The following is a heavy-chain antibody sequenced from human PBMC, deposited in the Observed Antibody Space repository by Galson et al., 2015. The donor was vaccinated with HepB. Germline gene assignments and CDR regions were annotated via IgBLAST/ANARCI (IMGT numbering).Heavy chain of an antibody. Sequence: SLRLSCAASGFTFNRYAMSWVRRAPGKGLDWVSTISSTGESTYYADSVKGRFTISRDNSKNTLYLQMNSLRAEDTAVYYCAKEIRDSSGMYRYFDLWGRGTLVTVSS. CDR1: GFTFNRYA. D-gene: IGHD3-22*01. CDR3: AKEIRDSSGMYRYFDL. J-gene: IGHJ2*01. CDR2: ISSTGEST. V-gene: IGHV3-23*01.